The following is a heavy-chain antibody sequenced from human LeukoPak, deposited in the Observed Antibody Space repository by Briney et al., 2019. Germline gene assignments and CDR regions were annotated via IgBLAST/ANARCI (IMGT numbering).Heavy chain of an antibody. Sequence: SETLSLTCTVSGGSISSGDYYWSWIRQPPGKGLEWIGYIYYSGSTYYNPSLKSRVTISVDKSKNQFSLKLSSATAADTAVYYCARAVGDYGWFDYWGQGTLVTVSS. V-gene: IGHV4-30-4*01. CDR2: IYYSGST. J-gene: IGHJ4*02. CDR1: GGSISSGDYY. CDR3: ARAVGDYGWFDY. D-gene: IGHD4-17*01.